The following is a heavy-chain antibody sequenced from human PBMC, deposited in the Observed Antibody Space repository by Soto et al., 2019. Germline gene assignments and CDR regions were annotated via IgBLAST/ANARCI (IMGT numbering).Heavy chain of an antibody. J-gene: IGHJ6*02. CDR2: ISSSGSTI. CDR3: ARDQYYYYYGMDV. CDR1: GFTFSSYE. V-gene: IGHV3-48*03. Sequence: PGGSLRLSCAASGFTFSSYEMNWVRQAPGKGLEWVSYISSSGSTIYYADSVKGRFTISRDNAKNSLYLQMNSLRAEDTAVYYCARDQYYYYYGMDVWGQGTTVTVSS.